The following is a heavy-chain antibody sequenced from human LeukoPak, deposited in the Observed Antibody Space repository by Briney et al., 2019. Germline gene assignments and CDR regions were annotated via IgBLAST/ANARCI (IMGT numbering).Heavy chain of an antibody. CDR2: IYPGDSDT. Sequence: GESLKISCKGSGYSFTSYWIGWVRQMPGKGLESMGIIYPGDSDTRYSPSFQGQVTISADKSISTAYLQWSSLKASDTAMYYCARQDVYYYDSSGYVDYWGQGTLVTVSS. V-gene: IGHV5-51*01. CDR1: GYSFTSYW. J-gene: IGHJ4*02. CDR3: ARQDVYYYDSSGYVDY. D-gene: IGHD3-22*01.